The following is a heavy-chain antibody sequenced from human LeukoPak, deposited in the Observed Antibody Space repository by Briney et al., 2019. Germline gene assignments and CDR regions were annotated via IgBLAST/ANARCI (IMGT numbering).Heavy chain of an antibody. CDR2: IDKEKNSYATAS. CDR3: TRDSGTYNWLDP. CDR1: GFTFSGSA. Sequence: GGSLKLSCAASGFTFSGSAIHWVRQSFGKGLEWIGHIDKEKNSYATASAYAVSVEGRFTVSRDDSKNMAFLQMSGLRTEDTALYFCTRDSGTYNWLDPWGQGTLVTVSS. D-gene: IGHD1-26*01. J-gene: IGHJ5*02. V-gene: IGHV3-73*01.